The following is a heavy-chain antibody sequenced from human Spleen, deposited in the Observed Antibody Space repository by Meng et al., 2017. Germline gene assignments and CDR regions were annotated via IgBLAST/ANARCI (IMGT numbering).Heavy chain of an antibody. CDR3: ASGMAVIDY. D-gene: IGHD5-24*01. V-gene: IGHV1-2*06. CDR1: GYPFTGYF. CDR2: INPGTGGT. Sequence: QAELGQSGTEVKKPGASVKVSCKTSGYPFTGYFMHWVRQAPGQGLEWMGRINPGTGGTDYAQKFHGRVAMTSDTSINTAYMELSRLKSDDTAVYFCASGMAVIDYWGQGTLVTVSS. J-gene: IGHJ4*02.